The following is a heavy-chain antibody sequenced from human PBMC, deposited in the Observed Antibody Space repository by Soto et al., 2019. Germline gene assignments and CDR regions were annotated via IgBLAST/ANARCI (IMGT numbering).Heavy chain of an antibody. J-gene: IGHJ6*02. Sequence: QVQLVESGGGGVQPGRSLRLSCAASGFTFSSYGMHWVRQAPGKGLEWVAVISYDGRNKYYADSVKGRFTISRDYSKNTLYLQMSSLRAEDTAVYYCVKDGSSGWPYYYGLDVWGQGTTVTVSS. CDR3: VKDGSSGWPYYYGLDV. V-gene: IGHV3-30*18. CDR1: GFTFSSYG. CDR2: ISYDGRNK. D-gene: IGHD6-19*01.